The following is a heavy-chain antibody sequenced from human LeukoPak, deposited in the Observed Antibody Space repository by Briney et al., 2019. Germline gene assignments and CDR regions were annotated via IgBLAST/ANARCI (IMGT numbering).Heavy chain of an antibody. D-gene: IGHD3-3*01. CDR2: INPSGGST. J-gene: IGHJ3*02. V-gene: IGHV1-46*01. CDR3: ARSETRFLEWLKGAAFDI. Sequence: ASVNVSSKASGYTLTTYYMHWVRQAPGQGLEWMGIINPSGGSTSYAQKFQGRVTMTRDTSTSTVYMELSSLRSEDTAVYYCARSETRFLEWLKGAAFDIWGQGTMVTVSS. CDR1: GYTLTTYY.